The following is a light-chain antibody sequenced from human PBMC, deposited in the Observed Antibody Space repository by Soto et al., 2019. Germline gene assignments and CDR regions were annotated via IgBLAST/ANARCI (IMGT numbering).Light chain of an antibody. Sequence: QSVLTQPPSVSGSPGQSVTIPCTGSSSDVGAYNRVAWYQQTPDTAPKLILYEVTNRPSGVPNRFSGSKSGNTAALMISGLRPEDEGDYYCSSYTRSGTSVFGGGTKVTVL. J-gene: IGLJ2*01. CDR3: SSYTRSGTSV. CDR2: EVT. V-gene: IGLV2-18*02. CDR1: SSDVGAYNR.